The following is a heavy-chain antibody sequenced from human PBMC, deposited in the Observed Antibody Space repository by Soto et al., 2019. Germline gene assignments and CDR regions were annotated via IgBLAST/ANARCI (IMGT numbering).Heavy chain of an antibody. Sequence: PGGSLRLSCAASGFTFSSYGMHWVRQAPGKGLEWVAVIWYDGSNKYYADSVKGRFTISRDNSKNTLYLQMNSLRAEDTAVYYCARPFITLFRGVIIKNAFDIWGQGTMVTVS. V-gene: IGHV3-33*01. CDR2: IWYDGSNK. CDR3: ARPFITLFRGVIIKNAFDI. D-gene: IGHD3-10*01. J-gene: IGHJ3*02. CDR1: GFTFSSYG.